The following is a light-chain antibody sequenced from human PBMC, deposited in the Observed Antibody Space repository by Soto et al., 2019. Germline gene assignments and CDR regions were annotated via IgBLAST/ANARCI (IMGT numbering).Light chain of an antibody. J-gene: IGLJ2*01. CDR2: GNS. CDR3: QSYDSSLSGVV. CDR1: SSNIGAGYD. V-gene: IGLV1-40*01. Sequence: QSVLTQPHSVSGAPGQRGTISCTGSSSNIGAGYDVHWYQQLPGTAPKLLIYGNSNRPSGVPDRFSGSKSGTSASLAITGLQAEDEADYYCQSYDSSLSGVVFGGGTQLTVL.